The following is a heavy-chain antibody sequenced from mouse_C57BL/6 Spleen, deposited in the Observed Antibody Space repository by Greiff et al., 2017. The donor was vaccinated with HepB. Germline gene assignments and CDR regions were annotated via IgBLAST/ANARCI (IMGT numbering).Heavy chain of an antibody. V-gene: IGHV1-82*01. CDR2: IYPGDGDT. CDR3: ARYYSNLFDY. J-gene: IGHJ2*01. D-gene: IGHD2-5*01. CDR1: GYAFSSSW. Sequence: QVQLQQSGPELVKPGASVKISCKASGYAFSSSWMNWVKQRPGKGLEWIGRIYPGDGDTNYNGKFKGKATLTADKSSSTAYMQLSSLTSEDSAVYFCARYYSNLFDYWGQGTTFTVSS.